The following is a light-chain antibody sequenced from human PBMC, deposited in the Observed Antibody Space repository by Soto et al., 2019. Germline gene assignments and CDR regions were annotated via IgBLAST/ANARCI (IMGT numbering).Light chain of an antibody. Sequence: SYELTQPPSVSVAPGQTARITCGGNNIGSKSVHWNQQKPGQAPVLVVYDDSDRPSGIPERFSGSNSGNTATLTISRVEAGDEADYYCQVWDSSSDLWVFGGGTKLTVL. V-gene: IGLV3-21*02. J-gene: IGLJ3*02. CDR3: QVWDSSSDLWV. CDR2: DDS. CDR1: NIGSKS.